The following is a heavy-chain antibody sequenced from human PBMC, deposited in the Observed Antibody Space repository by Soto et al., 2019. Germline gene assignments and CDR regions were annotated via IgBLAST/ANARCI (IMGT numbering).Heavy chain of an antibody. V-gene: IGHV1-69*02. CDR2: IIPILGIA. CDR1: GYTFTTYT. D-gene: IGHD1-26*01. Sequence: SVKVSCKTSGYTFTTYTISWVRQAPGQGLEWMGRIIPILGIANYAQKFQGRVTITADKSTSTAYMELSSLRSEDTAVYYCASWQWELLKPYYCGMDVWGQGTTVTVS. CDR3: ASWQWELLKPYYCGMDV. J-gene: IGHJ6*02.